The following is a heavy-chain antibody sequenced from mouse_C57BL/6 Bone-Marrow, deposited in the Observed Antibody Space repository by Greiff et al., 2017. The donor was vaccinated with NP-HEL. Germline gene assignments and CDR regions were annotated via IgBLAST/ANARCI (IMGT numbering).Heavy chain of an antibody. CDR1: GYTFTSYW. CDR3: ARVGTYYSNYDY. Sequence: QVQLQQPGAELVKPGASVKMSCKASGYTFTSYWITWVKQRPAQGLEWIGDIYPGSGSTNYNEKFKSKATLTVDTSSSTAYMQLSSLTSEDSAVYYCARVGTYYSNYDYWGQGTTLTVSS. V-gene: IGHV1-55*01. D-gene: IGHD2-5*01. CDR2: IYPGSGST. J-gene: IGHJ2*01.